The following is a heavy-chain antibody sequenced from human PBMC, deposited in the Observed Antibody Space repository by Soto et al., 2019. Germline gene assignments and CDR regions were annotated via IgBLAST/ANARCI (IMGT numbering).Heavy chain of an antibody. CDR2: RYDDAST. V-gene: IGHV4-39*01. CDR3: PRGIYLVPSGYYLDI. D-gene: IGHD3-22*01. CDR1: GDSIRNRNYY. J-gene: IGHJ4*02. Sequence: QLQLQESGPGLVKPSETLSRSCSVSGDSIRNRNYYWAWIRQTPGKGLEWMVSRYDDASTFYNPSRKPRVTITIDTSKKKLSLKVTCVTTADTAVYYCPRGIYLVPSGYYLDIWGQGTLVTVSS.